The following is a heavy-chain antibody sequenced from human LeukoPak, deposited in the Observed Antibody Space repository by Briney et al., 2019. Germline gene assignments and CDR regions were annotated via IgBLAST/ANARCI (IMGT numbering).Heavy chain of an antibody. CDR2: ISYDGSNK. CDR1: GFTFSSYG. CDR3: ARGVRIAVAGYIDY. Sequence: PGGSLRLSCAASGFTFSSYGMHWVRQAPGKGLGWVAVISYDGSNKYYADSVKGRFTISRDNSKNTLYLQMNSLRAEDTAVYYCARGVRIAVAGYIDYWGQGTLVTVSS. D-gene: IGHD6-19*01. J-gene: IGHJ4*02. V-gene: IGHV3-30*03.